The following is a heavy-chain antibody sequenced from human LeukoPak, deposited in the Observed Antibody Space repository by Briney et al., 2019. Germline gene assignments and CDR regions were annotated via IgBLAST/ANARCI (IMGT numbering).Heavy chain of an antibody. CDR2: ISGSGGST. J-gene: IGHJ6*02. CDR3: AKTSWEFSFLGYYYGMDV. V-gene: IGHV3-23*01. CDR1: GFTFSSHA. D-gene: IGHD3-16*02. Sequence: GGSLRLSCAASGFTFSSHAMSWVRQAPGKGLEWVSAISGSGGSTYYADSVKGRFTISSDNTKNTLYLQMNSLRAENTAVYYCAKTSWEFSFLGYYYGMDVWGQGTTVTVSS.